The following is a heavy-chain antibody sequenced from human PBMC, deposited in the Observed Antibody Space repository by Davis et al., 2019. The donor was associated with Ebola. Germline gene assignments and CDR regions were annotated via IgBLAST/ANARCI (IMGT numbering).Heavy chain of an antibody. CDR2: IYHSGST. CDR3: ARVESNPDPTNGVWYYYYGMDV. V-gene: IGHV4-4*02. Sequence: MPSETLSLTCAVSGGSISSSNWWSWVRQPPGKGLEWIGEIYHSGSTNYNPSLKSRVTISVDKSKNQFSLKLSSVTAADTAVYYCARVESNPDPTNGVWYYYYGMDVWGQGTTVTVSS. CDR1: GGSISSSNW. D-gene: IGHD2-8*01. J-gene: IGHJ6*02.